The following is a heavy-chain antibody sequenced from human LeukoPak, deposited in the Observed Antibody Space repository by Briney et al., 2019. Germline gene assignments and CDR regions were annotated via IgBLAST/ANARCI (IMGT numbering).Heavy chain of an antibody. Sequence: GGSLRLSCAASGFTVSSNYMSWVRQAPGKGLEWVSLIFSGGNTYYADSVKGRFTISRRNSGNTLYLQMNSLRAEDTAVYYCARVGPGYTYVYGAPYYFDSWGQGTLVTVSS. D-gene: IGHD5-18*01. CDR2: IFSGGNT. CDR1: GFTVSSNY. CDR3: ARVGPGYTYVYGAPYYFDS. V-gene: IGHV3-53*04. J-gene: IGHJ4*02.